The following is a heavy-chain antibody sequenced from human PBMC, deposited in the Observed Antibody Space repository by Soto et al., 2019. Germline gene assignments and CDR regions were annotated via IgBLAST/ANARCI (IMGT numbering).Heavy chain of an antibody. CDR1: GGSISSSSYY. CDR2: IYYSGST. J-gene: IGHJ5*02. D-gene: IGHD2-2*01. CDR3: ARQGRVVVVPAASNWFNP. V-gene: IGHV4-39*01. Sequence: SETLSLTCTVSGGSISSSSYYWGWIRQPPGKGLEWIGSIYYSGSTYYNPSLKSRVTISVDTSKNQFSLKLSSVTAADTAVYYCARQGRVVVVPAASNWFNPWGQGTLVTVSS.